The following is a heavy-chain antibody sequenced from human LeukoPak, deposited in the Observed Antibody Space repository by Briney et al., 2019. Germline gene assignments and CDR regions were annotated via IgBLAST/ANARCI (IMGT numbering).Heavy chain of an antibody. CDR1: GYTFTSYD. CDR2: MNPNSGNT. D-gene: IGHD1-26*01. J-gene: IGHJ5*02. V-gene: IGHV1-8*01. CDR3: ARDREVGLAFDP. Sequence: ASVKVSCKASGYTFTSYDINWVRQATGQGLEWMGWMNPNSGNTGYAQKFQGRVTMTRNTSISTAYMELRSLRSDDTAVYYCARDREVGLAFDPWGQGTLVTVSS.